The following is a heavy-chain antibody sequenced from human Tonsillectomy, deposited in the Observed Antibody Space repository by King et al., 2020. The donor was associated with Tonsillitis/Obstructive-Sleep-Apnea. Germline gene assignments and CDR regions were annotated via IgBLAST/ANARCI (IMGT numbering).Heavy chain of an antibody. Sequence: QLQESGPGLVKPSETLSLTCTVSGGSISSSSYYWGWVRQPPGQGLEWIGSFSYSGNTYYNPSFKSRVTISVDTSKNQFSLKLSSVSAADTAVYYCARHRDYSFDYWGQGTLVTVSS. CDR1: GGSISSSSYY. CDR2: FSYSGNT. J-gene: IGHJ4*02. D-gene: IGHD3/OR15-3a*01. CDR3: ARHRDYSFDY. V-gene: IGHV4-39*01.